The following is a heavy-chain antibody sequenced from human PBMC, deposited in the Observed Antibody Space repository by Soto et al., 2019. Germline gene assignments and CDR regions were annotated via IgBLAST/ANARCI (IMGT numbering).Heavy chain of an antibody. V-gene: IGHV4-34*01. J-gene: IGHJ6*02. D-gene: IGHD2-2*02. Sequence: SETLSLTCAVYGGSFSGYYWSWIRQPPGKGLEWIGEINHSGSTNYNPSLKSRVTISVDTSKNQFSLKLSSVTAADTAVYYCARGRYCSSTSCYTKYYYYYGMDVWGQGTTVT. CDR2: INHSGST. CDR3: ARGRYCSSTSCYTKYYYYYGMDV. CDR1: GGSFSGYY.